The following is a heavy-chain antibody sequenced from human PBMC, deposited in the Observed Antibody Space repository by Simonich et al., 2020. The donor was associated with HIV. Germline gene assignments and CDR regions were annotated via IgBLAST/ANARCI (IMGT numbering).Heavy chain of an antibody. CDR1: GYTLTELS. CDR2: FDPEDGET. J-gene: IGHJ4*02. Sequence: QVQLVQSGAEVKKPGASVKVSCKVSGYTLTELSMHWVRQAPGKGLEWMGGFDPEDGETIYAKKCQGRVTMTEDTSTDTAYMELSSLRSEDTAVYYCATDLTSRDYYGSGSYLDYWGQGTLVTVSS. V-gene: IGHV1-24*01. D-gene: IGHD3-10*01. CDR3: ATDLTSRDYYGSGSYLDY.